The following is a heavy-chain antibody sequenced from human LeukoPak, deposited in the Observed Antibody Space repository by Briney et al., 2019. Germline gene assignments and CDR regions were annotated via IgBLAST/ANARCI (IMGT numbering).Heavy chain of an antibody. Sequence: GGSLRLSCAASGFTFSGYWMTWVRQAPGRGLEWVASIKFDGSEKYCVDSVKGRFTISRDNAKNSLYLQMNSLRGEDTAVYYCAGGGRISGYFQHWGQGTLVTVSS. D-gene: IGHD1-20*01. CDR2: IKFDGSEK. CDR3: AGGGRISGYFQH. V-gene: IGHV3-7*05. CDR1: GFTFSGYW. J-gene: IGHJ1*01.